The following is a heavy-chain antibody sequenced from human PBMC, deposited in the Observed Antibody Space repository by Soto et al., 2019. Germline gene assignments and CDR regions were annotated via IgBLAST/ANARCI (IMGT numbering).Heavy chain of an antibody. J-gene: IGHJ6*02. CDR1: GYTFTSYY. V-gene: IGHV1-46*01. CDR2: ISPSGGST. D-gene: IGHD6-13*01. Sequence: ASVKVSCKASGYTFTSYYMHWVRQAPGQGLEWMGIISPSGGSTSYAQKFQGRVTMTRDTSTSTVYMELSSLRSEDTAVYYCARDGGAAGNEPYYYYGMDVWGQGTTVTVSS. CDR3: ARDGGAAGNEPYYYYGMDV.